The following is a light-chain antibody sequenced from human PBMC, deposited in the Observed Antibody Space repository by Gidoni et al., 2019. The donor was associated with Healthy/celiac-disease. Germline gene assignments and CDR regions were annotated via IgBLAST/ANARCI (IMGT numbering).Light chain of an antibody. CDR2: AAS. V-gene: IGKV1-9*01. J-gene: IGKJ2*03. CDR3: HSYPYS. Sequence: DIQLTQSPSFLSASVGDRVIITCRASQGISSYFAWYQQKTGKAPKLLIYAASTLQTGVPSRFSGSGAGTEFTLRISSLHLEDFATYYCHSYPYSFGQGTKLEIK. CDR1: QGISSY.